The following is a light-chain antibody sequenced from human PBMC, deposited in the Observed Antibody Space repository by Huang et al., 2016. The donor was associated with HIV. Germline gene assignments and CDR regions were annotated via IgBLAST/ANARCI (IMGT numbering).Light chain of an antibody. J-gene: IGKJ5*01. CDR1: QSVSSY. V-gene: IGKV3-11*01. Sequence: EIVLTQSPATLSLSPGERATLSCRASQSVSSYFAWYQQKPGQAPRLLIYDASNTATGIPARFRGSGSGTDFTLTISSLEPEDCAVYYCQQRSNWAFGQGTRLEI. CDR3: QQRSNWA. CDR2: DAS.